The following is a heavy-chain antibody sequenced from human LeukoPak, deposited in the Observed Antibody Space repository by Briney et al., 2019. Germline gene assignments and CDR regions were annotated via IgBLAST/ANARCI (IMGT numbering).Heavy chain of an antibody. CDR3: AKDSGFLEWLLLAHLDY. CDR1: GFIFRNYA. J-gene: IGHJ4*02. CDR2: ISDRGGST. Sequence: GGSLRLSRAASGFIFRNYAMTWVRQAPGKGLEWVSGISDRGGSTYYADSVKGRFTISRDNVKNTLYLQMNSLRAEDTAVYYCAKDSGFLEWLLLAHLDYWGQGIRVTVSS. V-gene: IGHV3-23*01. D-gene: IGHD3-3*01.